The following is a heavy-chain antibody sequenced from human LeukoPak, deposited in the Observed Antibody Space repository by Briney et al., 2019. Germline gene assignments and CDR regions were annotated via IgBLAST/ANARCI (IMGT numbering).Heavy chain of an antibody. V-gene: IGHV1-2*06. J-gene: IGHJ5*02. CDR3: ARVGTYCGGDCYLRWFDP. D-gene: IGHD2-21*02. Sequence: ASVKVSCKASGYTFTCYYMHLVRQAPGQGLEWMGRINPNSGGTNYAQKFQGRVTMTRDTSISTAYMELSRLRSDDTAVYYCARVGTYCGGDCYLRWFDPWGQGTLVTVSS. CDR1: GYTFTCYY. CDR2: INPNSGGT.